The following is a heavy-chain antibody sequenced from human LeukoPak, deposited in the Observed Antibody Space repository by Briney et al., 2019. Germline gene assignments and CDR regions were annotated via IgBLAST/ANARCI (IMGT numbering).Heavy chain of an antibody. Sequence: GGSLRLSCAASGFIFSSYWMSWVRQAPGKGLEWVANMNQDGSEKYYVDSVKGRFTISRGNAKNSLYLQMNSLRAEDTAVYYCAREGGDGGYFFDYWGQGTLVTVSS. CDR3: AREGGDGGYFFDY. CDR1: GFIFSSYW. D-gene: IGHD5-24*01. J-gene: IGHJ4*02. V-gene: IGHV3-7*05. CDR2: MNQDGSEK.